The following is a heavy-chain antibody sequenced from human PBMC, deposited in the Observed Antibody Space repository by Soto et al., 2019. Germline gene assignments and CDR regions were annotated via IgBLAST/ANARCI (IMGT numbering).Heavy chain of an antibody. CDR1: GLTFTSYS. CDR3: ARDRGYTSGFDF. D-gene: IGHD5-18*01. V-gene: IGHV3-48*02. J-gene: IGHJ4*02. CDR2: SSRTI. Sequence: EVQMVESGGGLVQPGGSLRLSCAASGLTFTSYSSSRTIYYADSVKGRFTISRDNAKNSLYLQMNSLRDEDTAVYYCARDRGYTSGFDFWGQGALVTFSS.